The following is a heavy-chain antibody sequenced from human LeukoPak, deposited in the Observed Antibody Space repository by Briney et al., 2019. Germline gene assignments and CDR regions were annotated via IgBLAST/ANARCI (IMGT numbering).Heavy chain of an antibody. Sequence: ASVKVSCKASGGTFSSYAISWVRQAPGQGLEWMGRIIPILAIADYAQKFQGRVTITADRSTSTAYMELSRLRTEDTAVYYCAGARPFYYDSSGYYYDLGYWGQGTLVTVSS. V-gene: IGHV1-69*04. CDR3: AGARPFYYDSSGYYYDLGY. CDR1: GGTFSSYA. D-gene: IGHD3-22*01. J-gene: IGHJ4*02. CDR2: IIPILAIA.